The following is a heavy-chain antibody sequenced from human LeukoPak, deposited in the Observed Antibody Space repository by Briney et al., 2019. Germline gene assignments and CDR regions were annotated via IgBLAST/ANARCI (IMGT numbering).Heavy chain of an antibody. CDR2: MNPNSGNT. D-gene: IGHD3-10*01. V-gene: IGHV1-8*01. J-gene: IGHJ5*02. CDR3: VRVTMVRGVIIRKPRVYWFNP. Sequence: ASVKVSCKASGYTFTRYDINWVRQATGQGLEGMGWMNPNSGNTGYAQKFQGRVTMTRNTSISTAYMELSSLRSEDTAVYYCVRVTMVRGVIIRKPRVYWFNPWGQGTLVTVSS. CDR1: GYTFTRYD.